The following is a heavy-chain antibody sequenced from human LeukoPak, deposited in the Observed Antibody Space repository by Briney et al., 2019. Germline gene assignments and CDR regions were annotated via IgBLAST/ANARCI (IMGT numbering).Heavy chain of an antibody. CDR2: IDPNSGDT. J-gene: IGHJ4*02. D-gene: IGHD3-22*01. CDR3: ARSGSTGYSLDY. Sequence: GASVKVSFKASGYSFTFYSIHWGRQAPGQGLEWMGCIDPNSGDTKYAQKFQGRVSMPRDTSTRTAYMELSRLRSDDTAVYFCARSGSTGYSLDYWGQGTLVTVSS. V-gene: IGHV1-2*02. CDR1: GYSFTFYS.